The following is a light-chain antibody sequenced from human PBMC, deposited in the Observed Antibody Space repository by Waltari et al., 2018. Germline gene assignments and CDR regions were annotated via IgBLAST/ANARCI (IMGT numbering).Light chain of an antibody. CDR1: TGAVTSGYH. V-gene: IGLV7-43*01. CDR2: STS. Sequence: QTVVTQEPSLTVSPGGTVTLPCASNTGAVTSGYHPNWLQQNPGQAPRTLIYSTSTKHSWTPARFSGSLLGGKAALTLSGVQPDDEADYYCLLYYNDAQVFGGGTKLTVL. J-gene: IGLJ3*02. CDR3: LLYYNDAQV.